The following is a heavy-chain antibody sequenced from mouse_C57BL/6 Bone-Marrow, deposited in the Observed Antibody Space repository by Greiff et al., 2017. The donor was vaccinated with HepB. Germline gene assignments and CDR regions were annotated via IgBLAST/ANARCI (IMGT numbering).Heavy chain of an antibody. Sequence: EVKLQESGGGLVKPGGSLKLSCAASGFTFSSYAMSWVRQTPEKRLEWVATISDGGSYTYYPDNVKGRFTISRDNAKNNLYLQMSHLKSEDTAMYYCARGTTVVPHAMDYWGEGTSVTVSS. J-gene: IGHJ4*01. CDR3: ARGTTVVPHAMDY. D-gene: IGHD1-1*01. V-gene: IGHV5-4*03. CDR2: ISDGGSYT. CDR1: GFTFSSYA.